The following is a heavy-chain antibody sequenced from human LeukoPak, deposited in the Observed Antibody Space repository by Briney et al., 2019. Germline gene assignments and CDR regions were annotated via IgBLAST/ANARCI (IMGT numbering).Heavy chain of an antibody. J-gene: IGHJ4*02. CDR2: IYYSGMT. Sequence: PSETLSLTCTVSGGSISSYYWSWIRQPPGKGLEWIGYIYYSGMTNYNPSLKSRVTISLDTSKNQFSLKLSSVTAADTAVYYCASADHADYYIDFWGQETLVTVSS. CDR3: ASADHADYYIDF. V-gene: IGHV4-59*01. D-gene: IGHD4-17*01. CDR1: GGSISSYY.